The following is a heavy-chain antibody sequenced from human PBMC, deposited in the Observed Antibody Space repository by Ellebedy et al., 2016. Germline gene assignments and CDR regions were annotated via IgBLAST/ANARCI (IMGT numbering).Heavy chain of an antibody. CDR1: GWPINTGDYY. CDR2: GNG. D-gene: IGHD5-12*01. V-gene: IGHV4-39*01. J-gene: IGHJ4*02. CDR3: ARHTGWLPSPPDY. Sequence: SETLSLTCTVSGWPINTGDYYWDWIRQPPGQGLEWLGRGNGYYNPSLKSRVSISVDTSKNQFSLRLTSLTAADTAVYYCARHTGWLPSPPDYWGQGTLVTVSS.